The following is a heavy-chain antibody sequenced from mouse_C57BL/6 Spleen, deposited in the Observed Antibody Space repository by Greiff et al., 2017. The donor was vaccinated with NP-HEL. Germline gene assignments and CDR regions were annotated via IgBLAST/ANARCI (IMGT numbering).Heavy chain of an antibody. Sequence: VQLQQPGAELVKPGASVKMSCKASGYTFTSYWITWVKQRPGQGLEWIGDIYPGSGSTNYNEKFKSKATLTVDTSSSTAYMQLSSLTSEDSAVDYWASFGYGSSHWYCDVWGTGTTVTVSS. D-gene: IGHD1-1*01. CDR3: ASFGYGSSHWYCDV. V-gene: IGHV1-55*01. CDR2: IYPGSGST. J-gene: IGHJ1*03. CDR1: GYTFTSYW.